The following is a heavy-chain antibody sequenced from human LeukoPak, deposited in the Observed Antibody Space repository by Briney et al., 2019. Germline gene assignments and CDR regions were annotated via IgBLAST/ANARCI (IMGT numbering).Heavy chain of an antibody. CDR3: ARGVDY. J-gene: IGHJ4*02. CDR2: IKQDGSEK. V-gene: IGHV3-7*01. CDR1: GFTFSTYN. Sequence: GGSLRLSCAASGFTFSTYNMNWVRQAPGKGLEWVANIKQDGSEKYYVDSVKGRFTISRDNAKNSLYLQMNSLRAEDTAVYYCARGVDYWGQGTLVTVSS.